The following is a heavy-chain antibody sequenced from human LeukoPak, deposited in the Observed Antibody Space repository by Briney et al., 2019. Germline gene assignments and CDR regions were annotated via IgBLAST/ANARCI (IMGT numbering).Heavy chain of an antibody. CDR1: GFTFTTYW. CDR2: ISSSGNNT. V-gene: IGHV3-23*01. Sequence: PGESLRLSCAASGFTFTTYWLGWVRQPPGKGLEWVSTISSSGNNTYYTDSVKGRFTISRDNAKNTLYLQMNSLRAEDTAVYYCATSGGSYWSWGQGTLVTVSS. D-gene: IGHD1-26*01. CDR3: ATSGGSYWS. J-gene: IGHJ5*02.